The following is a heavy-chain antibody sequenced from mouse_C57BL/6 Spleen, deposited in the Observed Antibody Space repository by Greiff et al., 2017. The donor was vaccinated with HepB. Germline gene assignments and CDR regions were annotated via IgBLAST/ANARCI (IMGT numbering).Heavy chain of an antibody. CDR1: GFSLTSYG. J-gene: IGHJ4*01. V-gene: IGHV2-2*01. CDR2: IWSGGST. CDR3: ATYDYDSRYYAMDY. Sequence: QVQLKESGPGLVQPSQSLSITCTVSGFSLTSYGVHWVRQSPGKGLEWLGVIWSGGSTDYNAAFISRLSISKDKSKSQVFFKMNSLQADDTAIYYCATYDYDSRYYAMDYWGQGTSVTVSS. D-gene: IGHD2-4*01.